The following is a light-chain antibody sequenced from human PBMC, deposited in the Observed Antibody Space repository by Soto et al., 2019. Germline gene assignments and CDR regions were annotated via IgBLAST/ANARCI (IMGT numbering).Light chain of an antibody. CDR3: QQYGSSLLT. J-gene: IGKJ4*01. CDR1: QTVSSSY. Sequence: EIGLTQSPGTVSLSAGERATLSCRASQTVSSSYIAWYQQKPGQAPRLLIYGASSRATGIPDRFSGSGSGTDFTLTISRLEPEDCAVYYCQQYGSSLLTFGGGTKVEI. CDR2: GAS. V-gene: IGKV3-20*01.